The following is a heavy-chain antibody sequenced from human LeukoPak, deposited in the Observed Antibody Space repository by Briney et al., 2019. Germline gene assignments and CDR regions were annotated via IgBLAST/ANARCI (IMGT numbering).Heavy chain of an antibody. Sequence: GASVKVSCKASGYTFTSYGISWVRQAPGQGLEWMGWISAYNGNTNYAQKLQGRVTMTTDTSTSTAYMELRSLRSDDTAVYYCARDLLGYCSGGSCSIYYYYGMDVWGQGPTVTVSS. CDR3: ARDLLGYCSGGSCSIYYYYGMDV. J-gene: IGHJ6*02. V-gene: IGHV1-18*01. D-gene: IGHD2-15*01. CDR2: ISAYNGNT. CDR1: GYTFTSYG.